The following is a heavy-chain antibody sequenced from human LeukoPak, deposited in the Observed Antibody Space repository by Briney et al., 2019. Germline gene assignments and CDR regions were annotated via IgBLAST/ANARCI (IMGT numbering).Heavy chain of an antibody. V-gene: IGHV4-61*02. Sequence: PSQTLSLTCTVSGGSISSGSYYWSWIRQPAGKGLEWIGRIYTSGSTNYNPSLKSRVTISVDTSKNQFSLKLSSVTAADTAVYYCARGVRGQQLVYYYYYYMDVWGKGTTVTVPS. J-gene: IGHJ6*03. CDR1: GGSISSGSYY. CDR3: ARGVRGQQLVYYYYYYMDV. D-gene: IGHD6-13*01. CDR2: IYTSGST.